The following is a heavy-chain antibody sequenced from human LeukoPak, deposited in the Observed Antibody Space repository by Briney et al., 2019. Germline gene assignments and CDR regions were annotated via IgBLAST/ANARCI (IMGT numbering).Heavy chain of an antibody. D-gene: IGHD6-6*01. CDR3: ARRRAAARYYFDY. Sequence: PSQTLSLTCTVSGGSISSGGYYWSWIRQPPGKGLEWIGEINHSGSTNYNPSLKSRVTISVDTSKNQFSLKLSSVTAADTAVYYCARRRAAARYYFDYWGQGTLVTVSS. CDR1: GGSISSGGYY. V-gene: IGHV4-30-2*01. J-gene: IGHJ4*02. CDR2: INHSGST.